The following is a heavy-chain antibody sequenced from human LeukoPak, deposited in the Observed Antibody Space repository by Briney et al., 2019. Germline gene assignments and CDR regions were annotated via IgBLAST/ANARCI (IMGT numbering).Heavy chain of an antibody. D-gene: IGHD6-6*01. CDR3: ATGLAAYQNGDADY. Sequence: PGRSLRLSCAASGFTFSTYSMSWVRQPPGKGLEWVSSISSTSYHIYYADSVKGRFTISRDNAKNSLYLQINSLRAEDTAMYYCATGLAAYQNGDADYWGQGTLVTVSS. CDR2: ISSTSYHI. CDR1: GFTFSTYS. J-gene: IGHJ4*02. V-gene: IGHV3-21*01.